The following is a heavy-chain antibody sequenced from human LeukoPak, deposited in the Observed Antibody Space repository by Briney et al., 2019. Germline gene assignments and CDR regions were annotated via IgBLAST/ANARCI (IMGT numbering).Heavy chain of an antibody. V-gene: IGHV3-66*02. CDR2: IYIDGST. D-gene: IGHD4-23*01. CDR3: AKLPIY. Sequence: GGSLRLSCEPSGFSVGSHYRTGVGKAPGQGLEWVSVIYIDGSTYYADSVEGRFTISRDNTKNTLYLQMNSLRPEDTAVYYCAKLPIYWGQGALVTVSS. J-gene: IGHJ4*02. CDR1: GFSVGSHY.